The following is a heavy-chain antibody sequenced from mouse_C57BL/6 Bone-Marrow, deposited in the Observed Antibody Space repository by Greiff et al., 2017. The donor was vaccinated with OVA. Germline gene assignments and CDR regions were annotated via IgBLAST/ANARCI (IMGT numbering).Heavy chain of an antibody. D-gene: IGHD2-2*01. CDR2: IWTGGGT. V-gene: IGHV2-9-1*01. CDR3: AITYGYDGLPWFAY. CDR1: GFSLTSYA. Sequence: QVKLQQSGPGLVAPSQSLSITCTVSGFSLTSYAISWVRQPPGKGLEWLGVIWTGGGTNYTSALKSRLSISNDNSKSPVFVKMNSLQTDDAARYYCAITYGYDGLPWFAYWGQGTLVTVSA. J-gene: IGHJ3*01.